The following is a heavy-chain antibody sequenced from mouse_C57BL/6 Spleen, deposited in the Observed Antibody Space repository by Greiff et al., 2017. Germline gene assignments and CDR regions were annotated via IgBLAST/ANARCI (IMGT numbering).Heavy chain of an antibody. CDR2: IYPGSGNT. J-gene: IGHJ2*01. Sequence: VQLQQSGAELVRPGASVKLSCKASGYTFTDYYINWVKQRPGQGLEWIGRIYPGSGNTYYNEKFKGKATLTAEKSSSTAYMQLSSLTSEDSAGYFGARDVDYWGQGTTLTVSS. CDR1: GYTFTDYY. V-gene: IGHV1-76*01. CDR3: ARDVDY.